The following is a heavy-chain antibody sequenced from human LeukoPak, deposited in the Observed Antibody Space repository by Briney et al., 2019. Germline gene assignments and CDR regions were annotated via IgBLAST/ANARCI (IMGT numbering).Heavy chain of an antibody. J-gene: IGHJ6*03. CDR1: GYTFTSYD. D-gene: IGHD6-6*01. Sequence: ASVTVSCKASGYTFTSYDINWVRQATGQGLEWMGWVNPNSGNTGYAQKFQGRVTMTRNTSISTAYMELSSLRSEDTAVYYCARGSAARLITYYYYYYMDVWGKGTTVTVSS. CDR2: VNPNSGNT. CDR3: ARGSAARLITYYYYYYMDV. V-gene: IGHV1-8*01.